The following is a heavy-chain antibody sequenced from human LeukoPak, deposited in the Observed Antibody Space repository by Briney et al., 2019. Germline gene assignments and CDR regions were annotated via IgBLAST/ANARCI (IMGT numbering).Heavy chain of an antibody. CDR3: ARDLDYDFWSGYHPTLGY. D-gene: IGHD3-3*01. J-gene: IGHJ4*02. Sequence: SETLSLTCTVSGGSICSYYWSWIRQPPGKGLEWIGYIYYSGSTNYNPSLKSRVTISVDTSKNQFSLKLSSVTAADTAVYYCARDLDYDFWSGYHPTLGYWGQGTLVTVSS. V-gene: IGHV4-59*01. CDR2: IYYSGST. CDR1: GGSICSYY.